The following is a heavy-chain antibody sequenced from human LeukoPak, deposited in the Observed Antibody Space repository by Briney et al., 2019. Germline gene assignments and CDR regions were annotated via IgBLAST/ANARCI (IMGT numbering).Heavy chain of an antibody. Sequence: SETLSLTCTVSGGSISSSSYYWGWIRQPPGKGLEWIGSIYYSGSTYYNPSLKSRVTISVDTSKNQFSLKLSSVTAADTAVYYCARRIAAARGTFDYGGQGTLVTVSS. V-gene: IGHV4-39*01. J-gene: IGHJ4*02. CDR2: IYYSGST. CDR1: GGSISSSSYY. D-gene: IGHD6-13*01. CDR3: ARRIAAARGTFDY.